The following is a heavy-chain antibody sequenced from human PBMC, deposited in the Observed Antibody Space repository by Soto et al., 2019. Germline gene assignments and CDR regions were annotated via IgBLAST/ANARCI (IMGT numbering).Heavy chain of an antibody. J-gene: IGHJ4*02. V-gene: IGHV3-43*01. CDR3: AKVSGFRAAMNEDYFDY. D-gene: IGHD5-18*01. CDR1: GFTFDDYA. CDR2: ISWDGGST. Sequence: GGSLRLSCAASGFTFDDYAMHWVRQAPGKGLEWVSLISWDGGSTYYADSVKGRFTISRDNSKNSLYLQMNSLRTEDTALYYCAKVSGFRAAMNEDYFDYWGQGTLVTVSS.